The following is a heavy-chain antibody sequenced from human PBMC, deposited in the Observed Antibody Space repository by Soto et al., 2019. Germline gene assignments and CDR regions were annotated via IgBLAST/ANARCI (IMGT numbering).Heavy chain of an antibody. D-gene: IGHD3-3*01. Sequence: QVQLVESGGGVVQPGRSLRLSCAASGFTFSSYGMHWVRQAPGKGLEWVAVISYDGSNKYYADSVKGRFTISRDNSKNTLYLQMNSLRAEDTAVYYCAKDRWVGYYDYSPYGMDVWGQGTTVTVSS. J-gene: IGHJ6*02. V-gene: IGHV3-30*18. CDR2: ISYDGSNK. CDR3: AKDRWVGYYDYSPYGMDV. CDR1: GFTFSSYG.